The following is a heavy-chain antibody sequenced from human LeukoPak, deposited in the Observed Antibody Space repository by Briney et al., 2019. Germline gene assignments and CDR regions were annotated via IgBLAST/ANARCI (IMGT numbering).Heavy chain of an antibody. CDR2: INSDGSST. D-gene: IGHD5-12*01. J-gene: IGHJ4*02. V-gene: IGHV3-74*01. Sequence: GGSLRLSCAASGFTFSSYWMHWVRQAPGKGLVWVSRINSDGSSTRYADSVKGRFTISRDNAKNTLYLQMNSLRAEDTAVYYCVRLGYSGYGFDYWGQGTLVTVSS. CDR1: GFTFSSYW. CDR3: VRLGYSGYGFDY.